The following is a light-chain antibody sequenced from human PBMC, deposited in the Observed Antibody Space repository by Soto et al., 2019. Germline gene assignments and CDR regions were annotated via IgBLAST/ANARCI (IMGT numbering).Light chain of an antibody. J-gene: IGKJ4*01. V-gene: IGKV3-15*01. Sequence: EIVLTQTPGTLSLSPGEIATLFFRASQSVSSNLAWYQQKPGQAPRLLIYGASTRATGIPARFRGSGSGTEFTLTISSLQSEDFAVYCCQQYSYWPLTFGGGTKVDIK. CDR3: QQYSYWPLT. CDR2: GAS. CDR1: QSVSSN.